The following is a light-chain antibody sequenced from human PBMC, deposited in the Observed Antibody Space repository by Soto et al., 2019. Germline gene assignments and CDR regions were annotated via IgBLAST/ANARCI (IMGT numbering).Light chain of an antibody. Sequence: QSVLTQPPSASGTPGQRVTISCFGGSSNIGRNTVDWFQLLPGTAPKLLIYSSDQRPSGVPDRFSGSRSGTSASLAISGLQSEDEADYYCQSYDSSLSGYVFGAGTKVTVL. CDR1: SSNIGRNT. CDR3: QSYDSSLSGYV. V-gene: IGLV1-44*01. J-gene: IGLJ1*01. CDR2: SSD.